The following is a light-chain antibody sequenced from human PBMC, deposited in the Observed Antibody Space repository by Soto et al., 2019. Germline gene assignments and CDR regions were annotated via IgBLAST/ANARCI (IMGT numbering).Light chain of an antibody. CDR2: DAP. V-gene: IGKV3D-20*01. Sequence: EIVLTQSPATLPFSPGERATLSGGAGQTFSNNFLAWYQQRPGLPPRLLIYDAPTRPAGIPDRFSGSGSGTDFTLTISRLEPEDVAVYYCQQFDKLITFGGGTKVEI. J-gene: IGKJ4*01. CDR1: QTFSNNF. CDR3: QQFDKLIT.